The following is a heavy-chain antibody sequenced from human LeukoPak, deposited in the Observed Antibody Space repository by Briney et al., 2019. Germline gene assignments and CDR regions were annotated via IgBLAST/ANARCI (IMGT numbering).Heavy chain of an antibody. CDR2: ISAYNGNT. CDR3: ARGEYCSGGSCWNDAFDI. Sequence: GASVKVSCKASGYTFTSYGISWVRQAPGQGLEWMGWISAYNGNTNYAQKLQGRVTMTTVTSTSTAYMELRSLRSDDTAVYYCARGEYCSGGSCWNDAFDIWGQGTMVTVSS. J-gene: IGHJ3*02. V-gene: IGHV1-18*04. D-gene: IGHD2-15*01. CDR1: GYTFTSYG.